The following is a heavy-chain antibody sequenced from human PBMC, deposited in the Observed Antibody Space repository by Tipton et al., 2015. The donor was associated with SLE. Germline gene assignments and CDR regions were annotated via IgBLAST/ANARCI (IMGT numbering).Heavy chain of an antibody. V-gene: IGHV3-7*01. CDR1: GFTFSSYW. J-gene: IGHJ3*02. D-gene: IGHD6-13*01. CDR2: IKQDGSEK. CDR3: ARGGIAAAGYDAFEI. Sequence: GSLRLSCAASGFTFSSYWMSWVRQAPGKGLEWVANIKQDGSEKYYVDSVKGRFTISRDNAKNSLYLQMNSLRAEDTAVYYCARGGIAAAGYDAFEIWGQGTMVTVSS.